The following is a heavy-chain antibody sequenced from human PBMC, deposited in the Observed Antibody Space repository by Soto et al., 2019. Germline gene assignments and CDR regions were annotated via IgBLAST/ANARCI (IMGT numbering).Heavy chain of an antibody. CDR3: AKDESAAQINYYYYGMDV. Sequence: PGGSLRLSCAASGFTFSSYGMHWVRQAPGKGLEWVAVISYDGSNKYYADSVKGRFTISRDNSKNTLYLQMNGLRAEDTAVYYCAKDESAAQINYYYYGMDVWGQGTTVTVSS. D-gene: IGHD6-13*01. CDR1: GFTFSSYG. V-gene: IGHV3-30*18. CDR2: ISYDGSNK. J-gene: IGHJ6*02.